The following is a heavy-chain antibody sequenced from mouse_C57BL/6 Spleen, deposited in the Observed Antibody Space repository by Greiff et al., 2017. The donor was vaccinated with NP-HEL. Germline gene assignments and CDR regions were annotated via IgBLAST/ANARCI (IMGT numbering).Heavy chain of an antibody. Sequence: EVQLQQSGPELVKPGASVKISCKASGYTFTDYYMNWVKQSHGKSLEWIGDINPNNGGTSYNQKFKGKATLTVDKSSSTAYMELRSLTSEDSAVYYCARGVVASTGPYFDYWGQGTTLTVSS. D-gene: IGHD1-1*01. CDR3: ARGVVASTGPYFDY. CDR2: INPNNGGT. V-gene: IGHV1-26*01. CDR1: GYTFTDYY. J-gene: IGHJ2*01.